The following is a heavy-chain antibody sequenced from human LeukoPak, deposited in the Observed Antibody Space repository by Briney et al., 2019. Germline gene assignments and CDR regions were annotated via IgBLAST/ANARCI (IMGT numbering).Heavy chain of an antibody. CDR1: GYSTSSGYY. CDR3: ARRSDVLLWFGELFSAFDI. J-gene: IGHJ3*02. CDR2: IYHSGST. Sequence: SETLSLTCAVSGYSTSSGYYWGWIRQPPGKGLEWIGSIYHSGSTYYNPSLKGRVTISVDTSKNQFSLKLSSVTAADTAVYYCARRSDVLLWFGELFSAFDIWGQGTMVTVSS. D-gene: IGHD3-10*01. V-gene: IGHV4-38-2*01.